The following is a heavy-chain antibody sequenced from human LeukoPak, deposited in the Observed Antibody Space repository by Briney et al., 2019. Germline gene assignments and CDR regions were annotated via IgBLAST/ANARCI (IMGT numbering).Heavy chain of an antibody. CDR2: VHYGGST. CDR1: GGSINAYY. CDR3: ARTSWGFNWFDP. D-gene: IGHD2-2*01. Sequence: SETLSLTCTVSGGSINAYYWSWVRQSPGKGLEWIGYVHYGGSTNYNPSLKSRVTISVDTSKNQFSLKLSSVTAADTAVYYCARTSWGFNWFDPWGQGTLVTVSS. J-gene: IGHJ5*02. V-gene: IGHV4-59*01.